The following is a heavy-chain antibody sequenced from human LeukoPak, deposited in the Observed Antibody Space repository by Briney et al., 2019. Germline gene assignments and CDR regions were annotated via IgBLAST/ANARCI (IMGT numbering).Heavy chain of an antibody. CDR2: IKGKIDGGTT. CDR3: TTDRQGTGTTAY. Sequence: PGGSLRLSCAASGFTVANAWMNWVRQTPGKGLQWVGRIKGKIDGGTTDYAAPVKGKFTILRDDSKNTLYLQMNSLKTEDTAIYYCTTDRQGTGTTAYWGQGTLVTVSS. J-gene: IGHJ4*02. CDR1: GFTVANAW. D-gene: IGHD1-7*01. V-gene: IGHV3-15*07.